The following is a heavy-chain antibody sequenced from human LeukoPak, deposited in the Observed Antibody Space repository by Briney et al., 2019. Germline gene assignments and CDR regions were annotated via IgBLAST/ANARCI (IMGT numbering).Heavy chain of an antibody. J-gene: IGHJ6*02. CDR2: INHSGST. V-gene: IGHV4-34*01. D-gene: IGHD3-22*01. Sequence: SETLSLTCAVYGGSFSGYYWSWIRQPPGKGLEWIGEINHSGSTNYNPSLKSRVTISVDTSKNQFSLKLSSVTAADTAVYYCVRGRYYYDSSGYVTYYYYGMDVWGQGTTVTVSS. CDR3: VRGRYYYDSSGYVTYYYYGMDV. CDR1: GGSFSGYY.